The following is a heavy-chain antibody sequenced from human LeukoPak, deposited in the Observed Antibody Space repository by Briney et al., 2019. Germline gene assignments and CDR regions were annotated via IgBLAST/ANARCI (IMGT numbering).Heavy chain of an antibody. D-gene: IGHD4-17*01. V-gene: IGHV4-59*01. Sequence: SETLSLTCTVSGGSISSYYWSWIRQPPGKGLEWIGYIYYSGSTNYNPSLKSRVTISVDTSKNQFSLKLSSVTAADTAVYYCARGGRDYGDLDYWGQGTLVTVSS. CDR1: GGSISSYY. CDR3: ARGGRDYGDLDY. J-gene: IGHJ4*02. CDR2: IYYSGST.